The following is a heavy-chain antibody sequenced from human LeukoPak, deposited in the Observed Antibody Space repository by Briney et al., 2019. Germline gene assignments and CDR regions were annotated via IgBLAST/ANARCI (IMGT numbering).Heavy chain of an antibody. J-gene: IGHJ5*02. CDR1: GGSISSSSYY. D-gene: IGHD1-26*01. V-gene: IGHV4-39*01. CDR3: ARRYSGSYSNWFDP. Sequence: SETLSLTCTVSGGSISSSSYYWGWIRQPPGKGLEWIGRIYYSGSTYYNPSLKSRVTISVDTSKNQFSLKLSSVTAADTAVYYCARRYSGSYSNWFDPWGQGTLVTVSS. CDR2: IYYSGST.